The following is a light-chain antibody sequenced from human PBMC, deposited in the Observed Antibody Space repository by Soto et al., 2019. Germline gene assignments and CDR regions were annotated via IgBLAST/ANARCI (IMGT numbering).Light chain of an antibody. Sequence: QSALTQPASVSGSAGQSITISCSGTTRDVGAYNLVSWYQQHPGTAPKLIIYEVRNRPSGIPSRFSGSRSGNTASLTISGLQREDQGDYYCSAYTARSTLVFGGGTKVTVL. CDR2: EVR. CDR1: TRDVGAYNL. CDR3: SAYTARSTLV. J-gene: IGLJ3*02. V-gene: IGLV2-14*01.